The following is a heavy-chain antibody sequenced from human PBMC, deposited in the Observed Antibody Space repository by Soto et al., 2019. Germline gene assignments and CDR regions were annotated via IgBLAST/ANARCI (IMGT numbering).Heavy chain of an antibody. CDR1: GGSFSGYY. Sequence: SETLSLTCAVYGGSFSGYYWSWIRQPPGKGLEWIVEINHSGSTNYNPSLKSRVTISVDTSKNQFSLKLSSVTAADTAVYYCALMADHYYYYGMDVWGQGTTVTVSS. D-gene: IGHD6-19*01. V-gene: IGHV4-34*01. CDR2: INHSGST. CDR3: ALMADHYYYYGMDV. J-gene: IGHJ6*02.